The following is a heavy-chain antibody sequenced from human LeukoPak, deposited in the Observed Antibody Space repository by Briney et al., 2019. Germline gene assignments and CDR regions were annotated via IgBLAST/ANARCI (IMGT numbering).Heavy chain of an antibody. CDR3: ARVGAVTGAFDY. CDR2: IKSDGSST. V-gene: IGHV3-74*01. CDR1: GFTFSSYA. D-gene: IGHD2-8*02. Sequence: GGSLRLSCAASGFTFSSYAMSWVRQAPGKGLVWVSRIKSDGSSTSYADSVKGRFTISRDNAKNTLYLQMNSLRAEDTAVYYCARVGAVTGAFDYWGQGTLVTASS. J-gene: IGHJ4*02.